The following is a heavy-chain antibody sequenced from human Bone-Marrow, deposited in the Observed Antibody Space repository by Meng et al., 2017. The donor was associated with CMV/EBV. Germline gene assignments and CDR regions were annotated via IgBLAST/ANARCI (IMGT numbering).Heavy chain of an antibody. CDR2: MYYSGST. Sequence: SETLSLTCTVSGGSISSYYWSWIRQPPGKGLEWIGYMYYSGSTNYNPSLKSRVTMSVDTSKNQFSLKLSSMTAADTAMYFFARGRISYSFFDSWGQGTLVTVSS. CDR1: GGSISSYY. D-gene: IGHD2-15*01. J-gene: IGHJ4*02. V-gene: IGHV4-59*01. CDR3: ARGRISYSFFDS.